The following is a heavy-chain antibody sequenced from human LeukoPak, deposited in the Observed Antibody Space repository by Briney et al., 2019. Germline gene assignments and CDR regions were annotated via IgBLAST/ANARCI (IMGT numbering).Heavy chain of an antibody. Sequence: GGSLRLSCVVSGFTFRNYWMSWVRQAPGEGLEWGANINQDGDGKYHVDSVEGRFTISRDNAKNSLYLQMNSLRAEDTAVYYCARGRYSYGVDYWGQGTLVTVSS. D-gene: IGHD5-18*01. CDR3: ARGRYSYGVDY. CDR1: GFTFRNYW. J-gene: IGHJ4*02. CDR2: INQDGDGK. V-gene: IGHV3-7*01.